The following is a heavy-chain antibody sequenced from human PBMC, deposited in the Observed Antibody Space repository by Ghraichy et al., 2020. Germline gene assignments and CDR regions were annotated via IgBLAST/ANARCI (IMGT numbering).Heavy chain of an antibody. CDR2: INTDGSTT. CDR1: GFTFSGYW. Sequence: GGSLRLSCAASGFTFSGYWMHWVRQAPGKGLVWVSRINTDGSTTTYADSVKGRFTISRDNAKNTLYLQMNSLRAEDTAVYYCARDIEYWSGYDNGMDVWGKGTTVTVFS. CDR3: ARDIEYWSGYDNGMDV. J-gene: IGHJ6*04. D-gene: IGHD3-3*01. V-gene: IGHV3-74*01.